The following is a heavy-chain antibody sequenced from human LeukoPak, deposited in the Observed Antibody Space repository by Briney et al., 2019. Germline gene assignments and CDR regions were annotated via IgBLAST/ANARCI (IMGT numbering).Heavy chain of an antibody. D-gene: IGHD6-19*01. J-gene: IGHJ4*02. CDR1: GGTISSYY. CDR3: ARWYSSGWAFDY. CDR2: IHYSGST. Sequence: SETLSLTCTVSGGTISSYYWNWIRQPPGKGLEWIGYIHYSGSTKYNPSLKGRVTISVDTSKNQFSLKLSSVTAADTAVYYCARWYSSGWAFDYWGQGTLVTVSS. V-gene: IGHV4-59*08.